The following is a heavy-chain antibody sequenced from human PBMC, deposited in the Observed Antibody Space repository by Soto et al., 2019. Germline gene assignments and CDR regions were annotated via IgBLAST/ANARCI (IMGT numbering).Heavy chain of an antibody. CDR1: GFTFSSSA. V-gene: IGHV3-23*01. D-gene: IGHD1-26*01. CDR3: AKKMRNQLLCLIDS. J-gene: IGHJ4*02. CDR2: ISASGGST. Sequence: PGGSLRLSCAASGFTFSSSAMSWVRQAPGKGLEWVSVISASGGSTYHADSVKGRFTISRDNSKNTLYLQMNSLRAEDTAVYYCAKKMRNQLLCLIDSWGQGTLVTVSS.